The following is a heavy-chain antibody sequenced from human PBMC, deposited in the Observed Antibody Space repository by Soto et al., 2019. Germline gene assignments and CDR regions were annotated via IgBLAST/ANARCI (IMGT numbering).Heavy chain of an antibody. Sequence: GGSLRLSCAASGFTFSSYGMHWVRQAPGKGLEWVAVIWYDGSNKYYADSVKGRFTISRDNSKNTLYLQMNSLRAEDTAVYYCARALLITVTTRIGLHVNYYSGMGVWGQGTTVTVPS. CDR1: GFTFSSYG. J-gene: IGHJ6*02. CDR3: ARALLITVTTRIGLHVNYYSGMGV. D-gene: IGHD4-4*01. V-gene: IGHV3-33*01. CDR2: IWYDGSNK.